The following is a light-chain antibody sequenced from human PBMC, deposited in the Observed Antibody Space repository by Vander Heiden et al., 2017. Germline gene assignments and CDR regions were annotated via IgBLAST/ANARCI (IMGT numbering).Light chain of an antibody. CDR2: STS. V-gene: IGLV7-43*01. CDR1: TGAVTSGYD. CDR3: LLYYGGAQPPWV. J-gene: IGLJ3*02. Sequence: QTVVPQEPSLTVSPGGTVTLTCASSTGAVTSGYDPNWFKQKPGQAPRALIYSTSNKHPWTPARFSGSLLGGKAALTLSGVQPEDEADYYCLLYYGGAQPPWVFGGGTKLTVL.